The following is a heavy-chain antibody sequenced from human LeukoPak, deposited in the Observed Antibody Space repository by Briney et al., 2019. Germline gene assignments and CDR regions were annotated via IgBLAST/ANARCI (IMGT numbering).Heavy chain of an antibody. Sequence: SETLSLTCTVSGYSISSGYYWGWIRQPPGKGLEWIGSIYHSGSTYYNPSLKSRVTISVDTSKNQFSLKLSSVTAADTAVYYCAGGSDAFDIWGQGTMVTVSS. CDR3: AGGSDAFDI. V-gene: IGHV4-38-2*02. D-gene: IGHD3-16*01. CDR1: GYSISSGYY. CDR2: IYHSGST. J-gene: IGHJ3*02.